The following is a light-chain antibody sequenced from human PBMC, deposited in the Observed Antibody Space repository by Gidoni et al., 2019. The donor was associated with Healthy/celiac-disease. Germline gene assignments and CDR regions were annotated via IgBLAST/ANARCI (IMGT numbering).Light chain of an antibody. J-gene: IGLJ1*01. V-gene: IGLV2-14*01. CDR3: SSYTSSSTQV. Sequence: QSALTQPASVSGSPGQSITISCTGTSSDVGGYNYVSWYQQHPGKAPKLMIYEVSNRPSGVSNRFSVSNSGNTASLTISGLQAEDEADYYCSSYTSSSTQVFGTGTKVTVL. CDR1: SSDVGGYNY. CDR2: EVS.